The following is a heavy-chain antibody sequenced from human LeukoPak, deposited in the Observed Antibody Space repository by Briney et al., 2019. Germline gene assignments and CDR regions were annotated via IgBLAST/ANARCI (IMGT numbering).Heavy chain of an antibody. CDR3: ARDQWGPDY. J-gene: IGHJ4*02. D-gene: IGHD2-8*01. CDR2: ISNNGGST. CDR1: GFTFSVYA. V-gene: IGHV3-64*01. Sequence: GGSLRLSCAASGFTFSVYAMHWVRQAPGKGLEYVPAISNNGGSTFYANSVKGRFTTSRDNSESTLYLQMGSLRAEDMGVYYRARDQWGPDYWGQGTLVTVSS.